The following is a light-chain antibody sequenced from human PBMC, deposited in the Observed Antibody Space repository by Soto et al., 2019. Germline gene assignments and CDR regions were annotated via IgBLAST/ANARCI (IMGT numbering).Light chain of an antibody. CDR1: SGHSSYV. Sequence: QSVLTQSPSASASLGASVKLTCTLSSGHSSYVIAWHQQQPEEGPRYLMKLNSDGSHTKGDGIPDRFSGSSSGAERYRTISSLQSEDEADYYCQTWGTGIVVFGGGTKLTVL. CDR3: QTWGTGIVV. V-gene: IGLV4-69*01. CDR2: LNSDGSH. J-gene: IGLJ2*01.